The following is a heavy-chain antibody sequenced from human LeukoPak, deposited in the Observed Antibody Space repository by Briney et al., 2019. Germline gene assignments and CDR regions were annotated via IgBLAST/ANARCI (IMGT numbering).Heavy chain of an antibody. CDR1: GFIFNNYG. CDR3: AKASSGYFAGL. D-gene: IGHD3-22*01. Sequence: GGSLRLSCAASGFIFNNYGLIWVRQAPGKGLEWVSAISNDGGGTQYADFVKGRFTISRDNSKNTLFLQMSSLRAEDTALYFCAKASSGYFAGLWGQGTLVTVSS. CDR2: ISNDGGGT. J-gene: IGHJ4*02. V-gene: IGHV3-23*01.